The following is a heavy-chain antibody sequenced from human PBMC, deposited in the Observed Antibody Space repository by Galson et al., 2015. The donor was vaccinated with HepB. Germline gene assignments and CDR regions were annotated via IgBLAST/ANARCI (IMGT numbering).Heavy chain of an antibody. CDR2: ISSSSSYT. D-gene: IGHD6-13*01. V-gene: IGHV3-11*05. J-gene: IGHJ4*02. CDR3: ARDGIAAAGTVDY. CDR1: GFTFSGYY. Sequence: SLRLSCAASGFTFSGYYMSWIRQAPGKGLEWVSYISSSSSYTNYADSVKGRFTISRDNAKNTLYLQMNSLRAEDTAVYYCARDGIAAAGTVDYWGQGTLVTVSS.